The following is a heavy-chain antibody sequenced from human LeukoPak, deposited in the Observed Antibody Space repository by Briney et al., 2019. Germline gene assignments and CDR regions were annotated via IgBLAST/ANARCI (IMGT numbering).Heavy chain of an antibody. D-gene: IGHD2-15*01. CDR3: VRDTVLVAAAFDC. Sequence: PGGSLRLSCAASGFTFSSYGMHWVRQAPGKGLEWVSRIKSDGSSVDYADSVKGRFTISRDNAKNTLYLQMNSLRAEDTAIFYCVRDTVLVAAAFDCWGQGTLVTVSS. CDR2: IKSDGSSV. CDR1: GFTFSSYG. J-gene: IGHJ4*02. V-gene: IGHV3-74*01.